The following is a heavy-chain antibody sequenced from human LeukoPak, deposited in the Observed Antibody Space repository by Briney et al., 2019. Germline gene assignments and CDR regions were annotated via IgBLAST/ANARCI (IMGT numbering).Heavy chain of an antibody. Sequence: KVSCMASGGTFSSYAISWVRQAPGQGLEWMGRIIPILGTANYAQKFQGRVTITTDESTSTAYMELSSLRSEDTAVYYCARGGYCSGGSCYFHFVYWGQGTLVTVSS. D-gene: IGHD2-15*01. J-gene: IGHJ4*02. CDR2: IIPILGTA. CDR1: GGTFSSYA. V-gene: IGHV1-69*11. CDR3: ARGGYCSGGSCYFHFVY.